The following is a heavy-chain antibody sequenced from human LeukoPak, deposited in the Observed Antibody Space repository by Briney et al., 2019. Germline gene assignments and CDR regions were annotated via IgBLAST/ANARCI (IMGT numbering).Heavy chain of an antibody. J-gene: IGHJ4*02. V-gene: IGHV4-59*01. CDR2: IYNSGST. Sequence: ASETLSLTCSVSGGSMSSYYWSWIRQPPGKGLEWIGYIYNSGSTNYNPSLKSRVTISVDTSNNHFSLKLSSVTAADTAIYYCARSFYGGNSDYWGQGTLLTVSS. D-gene: IGHD4-23*01. CDR3: ARSFYGGNSDY. CDR1: GGSMSSYY.